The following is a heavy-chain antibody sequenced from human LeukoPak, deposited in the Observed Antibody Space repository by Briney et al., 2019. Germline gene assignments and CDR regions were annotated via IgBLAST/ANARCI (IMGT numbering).Heavy chain of an antibody. Sequence: SETLSLTCTVSGGSISSYYWSWIRQPPGKGLEWIGYIYYSGSTNYNPSLKSRVTISVDTSKNQFSLKLSSVTAADTAVYYCARCGGNSPWYFDYWGQGTLVTVSS. CDR2: IYYSGST. CDR3: ARCGGNSPWYFDY. CDR1: GGSISSYY. D-gene: IGHD4-23*01. J-gene: IGHJ4*02. V-gene: IGHV4-59*08.